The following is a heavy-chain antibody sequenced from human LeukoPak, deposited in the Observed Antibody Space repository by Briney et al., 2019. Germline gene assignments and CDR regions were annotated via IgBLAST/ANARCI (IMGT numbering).Heavy chain of an antibody. Sequence: GGSLRLSCAASGFTFSSYEMNWVPQAPGKGLEWVSFISSSSSYIYYADSVKGRFTISRDNAKNSLYLQNNSLRDENTAVYYCARNSDWGCSGGTCYNYEGYWGQGTLVTVSS. CDR2: ISSSSSYI. CDR1: GFTFSSYE. CDR3: ARNSDWGCSGGTCYNYEGY. D-gene: IGHD2-15*01. V-gene: IGHV3-21*01. J-gene: IGHJ4*02.